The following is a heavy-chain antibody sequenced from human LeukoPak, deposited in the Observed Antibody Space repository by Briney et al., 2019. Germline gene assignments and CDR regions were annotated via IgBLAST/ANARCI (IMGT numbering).Heavy chain of an antibody. D-gene: IGHD3-22*01. CDR3: ERDYYDSSGPDY. Sequence: ASVKVSCKASGYTFTGYYMHWVRQAPGQGLEWMGWINPNSGGTDYAQKFQGRVTMTRDTSISTAYMELSRLRSDDTAVYYCERDYYDSSGPDYWGQGTLVTVSS. J-gene: IGHJ4*02. V-gene: IGHV1-2*02. CDR1: GYTFTGYY. CDR2: INPNSGGT.